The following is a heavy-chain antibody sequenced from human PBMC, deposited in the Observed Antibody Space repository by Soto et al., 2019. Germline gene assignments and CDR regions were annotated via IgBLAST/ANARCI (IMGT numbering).Heavy chain of an antibody. V-gene: IGHV3-23*03. CDR2: LYSDTST. J-gene: IGHJ6*02. D-gene: IGHD3-10*01. Sequence: GPLRISNTASGFAFSRSPMSLVRQPPGRGLQWVSGLYSDTSTYDADPVRRRLTTTRDNSKNSLYLHRSSVRVDDTAVDYCARDQFYGSASSNNPYSYYYGLDVWGRGTRVSVS. CDR1: GFAFSRSP. CDR3: ARDQFYGSASSNNPYSYYYGLDV.